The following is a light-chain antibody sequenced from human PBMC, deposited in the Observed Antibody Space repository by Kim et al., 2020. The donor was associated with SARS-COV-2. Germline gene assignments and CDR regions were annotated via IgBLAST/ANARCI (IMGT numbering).Light chain of an antibody. V-gene: IGLV2-11*01. Sequence: GQSVTISGTGTSRDVAGYIYVSWYQPHPGNAPTLMIYDVSKRPSGGPDRFSGSKSGNAASLTISGLQAEDEADYYCCSYAGNYTLVFGGGTQLSVL. J-gene: IGLJ3*02. CDR1: SRDVAGYIY. CDR3: CSYAGNYTLV. CDR2: DVS.